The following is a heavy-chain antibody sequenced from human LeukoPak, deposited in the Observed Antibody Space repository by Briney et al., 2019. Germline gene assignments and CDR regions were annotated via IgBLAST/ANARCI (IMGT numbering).Heavy chain of an antibody. CDR1: GYTFTSYG. V-gene: IGHV1-18*01. CDR2: ISGYNGNT. D-gene: IGHD1-7*01. J-gene: IGHJ4*02. Sequence: ASVKVSCKASGYTFTSYGISWVRQAPGQGLEWMGWISGYNGNTEYAQKVQGRVTMTTDTSTNTAYMELRSLGSDDTAVYYCARDLLTGNTGDYWGQGTLITVSA. CDR3: ARDLLTGNTGDY.